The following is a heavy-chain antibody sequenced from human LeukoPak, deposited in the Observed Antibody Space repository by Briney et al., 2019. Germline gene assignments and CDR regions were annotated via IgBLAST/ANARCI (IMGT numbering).Heavy chain of an antibody. Sequence: SETLSLTCTLSGGAISTYYWSWIRQPPGKGLEWIGYIYYSGSTNYNPSLKSRVTISVDTSKNQFSLKLSSVTAADTAVYYCARGRYFDWLLYYFDYWGQGTLVTVSS. CDR1: GGAISTYY. CDR2: IYYSGST. J-gene: IGHJ4*02. CDR3: ARGRYFDWLLYYFDY. D-gene: IGHD3-9*01. V-gene: IGHV4-59*01.